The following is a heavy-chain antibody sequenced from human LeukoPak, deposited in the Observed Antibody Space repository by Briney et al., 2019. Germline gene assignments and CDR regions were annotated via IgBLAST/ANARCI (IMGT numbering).Heavy chain of an antibody. J-gene: IGHJ4*02. CDR2: VGPYNRKT. V-gene: IGHV1-18*01. D-gene: IGHD1-7*01. Sequence: ASVKVSRTASNYAFSSYGIGWVRQAPGQGLEWMGWVGPYNRKTNYSQKFQGRVTMTTDTSTNTAYLELRTLRSDDTAVYYCARGAPRGVWNFYFDYWGQGTLVTVSS. CDR1: NYAFSSYG. CDR3: ARGAPRGVWNFYFDY.